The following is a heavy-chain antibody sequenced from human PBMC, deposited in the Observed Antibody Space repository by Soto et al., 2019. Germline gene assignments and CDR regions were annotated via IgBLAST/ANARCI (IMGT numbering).Heavy chain of an antibody. D-gene: IGHD6-19*01. V-gene: IGHV1-18*01. CDR1: GYTFTIYG. CDR2: ISAYSGNT. Sequence: ALVKVACKASGYTFTIYGISWGRQDPGQGLEWMGWISAYSGNTNYAQKLQGRVTMTTDTSTSTAYRELRSLRSDDTAVYYCARDFSGWYSNYYYGMDVWGQGPTVTVS. J-gene: IGHJ6*02. CDR3: ARDFSGWYSNYYYGMDV.